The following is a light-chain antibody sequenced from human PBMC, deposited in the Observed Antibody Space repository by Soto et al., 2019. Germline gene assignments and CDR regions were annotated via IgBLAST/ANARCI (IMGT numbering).Light chain of an antibody. Sequence: DIQMTQSPSTLSASVGDRVNITCRASQSISSWLAWYQQKPGKAPKLLMYKASSLESGVPSTFSGSGSGTEFTLTISSLQPDDFATYYCQQYDIYPYTFGQGTKLES. J-gene: IGKJ2*01. V-gene: IGKV1-5*03. CDR3: QQYDIYPYT. CDR1: QSISSW. CDR2: KAS.